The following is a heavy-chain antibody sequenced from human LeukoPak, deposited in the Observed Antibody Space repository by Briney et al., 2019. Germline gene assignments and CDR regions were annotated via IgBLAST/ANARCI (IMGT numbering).Heavy chain of an antibody. CDR3: ARDNGGYYGSGSYYPRDAFDI. CDR1: GGSISSYY. V-gene: IGHV4-59*01. CDR2: IYYSGST. J-gene: IGHJ3*02. Sequence: SETLSLTCTVSGGSISSYYWSWIRQPPGKGLEWIGYIYYSGSTNYNPSLKSRVTISVDTSKNQFSLKLSSVTAADTAVYYCARDNGGYYGSGSYYPRDAFDIWGQGTMVTVSS. D-gene: IGHD3-10*01.